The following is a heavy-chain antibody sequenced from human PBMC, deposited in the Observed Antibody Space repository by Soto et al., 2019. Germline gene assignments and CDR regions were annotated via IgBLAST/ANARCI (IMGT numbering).Heavy chain of an antibody. D-gene: IGHD2-15*01. CDR2: IKSKTDGGTT. V-gene: IGHV3-15*01. CDR3: AKDLGYCSGGSCYSSYYYGMDV. J-gene: IGHJ6*02. Sequence: AATGIIFSTAWRRWFRQTKGKGLEWVGRIKSKTDGGTTDYAAPVKGRFTISRDDSKNTLYLQVNSLRAEDTAVYYCAKDLGYCSGGSCYSSYYYGMDVWGQGTTVTVSS. CDR1: GIIFSTAW.